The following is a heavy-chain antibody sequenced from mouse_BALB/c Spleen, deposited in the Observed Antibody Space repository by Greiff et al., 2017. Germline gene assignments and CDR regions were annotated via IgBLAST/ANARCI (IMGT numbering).Heavy chain of an antibody. CDR1: GYAFTNYL. Sequence: QVQLQQSGAELVRPGTSVKVSCKASGYAFTNYLIEWVKQRPGQGLEWIGYINPSSGYTEYNQKFKDKTTLTADKSSSTAYMQLSSLTSEDSAVYYCARGGNYDWFAYWGQGTLVTVSA. V-gene: IGHV1-4*02. CDR2: INPSSGYT. J-gene: IGHJ3*01. CDR3: ARGGNYDWFAY. D-gene: IGHD2-1*01.